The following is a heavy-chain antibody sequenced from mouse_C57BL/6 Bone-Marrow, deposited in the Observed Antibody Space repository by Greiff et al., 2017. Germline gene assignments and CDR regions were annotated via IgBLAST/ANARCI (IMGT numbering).Heavy chain of an antibody. CDR3: ARGILLRYWYFDV. Sequence: EVKLVESGPGLVKPSQSLSLTCSVTGYSITSGYYWNWIRQFPGNKLEWMGYISYDGSNNYNPSLKNRISITRDTSKNQFFLKLNSVTTEDTATYYCARGILLRYWYFDVWGTGTTVTVSS. V-gene: IGHV3-6*01. J-gene: IGHJ1*03. CDR1: GYSITSGYY. CDR2: ISYDGSN. D-gene: IGHD1-1*01.